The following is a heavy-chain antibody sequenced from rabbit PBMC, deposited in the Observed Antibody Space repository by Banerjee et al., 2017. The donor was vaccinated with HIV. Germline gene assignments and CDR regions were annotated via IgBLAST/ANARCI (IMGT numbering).Heavy chain of an antibody. Sequence: EESGGDLVKPEGSLTLTCTASGFSFSSSYWICWVRQAPGKGLEWIACIYTGSSGSTWYATWVNGRFTISKTSSTTVTLQMTSLTAADTATYFCARDGSGWGANFNLWGPGTLVTVS. D-gene: IGHD4-1*01. V-gene: IGHV1S45*01. CDR1: GFSFSSSYW. CDR3: ARDGSGWGANFNL. J-gene: IGHJ4*01. CDR2: IYTGSSGST.